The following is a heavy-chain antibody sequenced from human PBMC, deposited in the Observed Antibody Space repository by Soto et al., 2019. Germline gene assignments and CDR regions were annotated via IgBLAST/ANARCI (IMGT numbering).Heavy chain of an antibody. CDR3: ARDKVGTPADF. J-gene: IGHJ4*02. V-gene: IGHV1-18*01. CDR1: GFTFTNYG. CDR2: ITGSTGDT. Sequence: ASVKVSCKASGFTFTNYGISWVRQAPGQGFEWMGWITGSTGDTNYAQKFQDRLAMTTDTSADTAYMELRSLRGDDTAVYYCARDKVGTPADFWGQGTLVTVSS. D-gene: IGHD1-26*01.